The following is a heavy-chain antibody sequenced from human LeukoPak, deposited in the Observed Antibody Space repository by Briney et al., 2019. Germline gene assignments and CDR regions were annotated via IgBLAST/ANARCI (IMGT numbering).Heavy chain of an antibody. J-gene: IGHJ5*02. Sequence: ASVKVSCKTSGYSFTGYYIHWVRQAPEQGLEWMGRINPNSGGPNYAQKFQGRVTITADESTSTAYMELSSLRSEDTAVYYCARSPCSGGSCYSGGLYWFDPWGQGTLVTVSS. D-gene: IGHD2-15*01. V-gene: IGHV1-2*06. CDR1: GYSFTGYY. CDR2: INPNSGGP. CDR3: ARSPCSGGSCYSGGLYWFDP.